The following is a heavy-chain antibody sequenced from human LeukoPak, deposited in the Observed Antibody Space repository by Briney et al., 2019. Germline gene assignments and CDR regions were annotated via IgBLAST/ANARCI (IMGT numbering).Heavy chain of an antibody. V-gene: IGHV3-23*01. D-gene: IGHD3-22*01. J-gene: IGHJ5*02. CDR1: GFTFSSYA. Sequence: PGGSLRLSCAASGFTFSSYAMSWVRQAPGKGLEWVSAISGSGGSTYYADSAKGRFTISRDNSKNTLYLQRNSLRAEGTAVYYCAKYQYYYDSSGSSWGQGTLVTVSS. CDR3: AKYQYYYDSSGSS. CDR2: ISGSGGST.